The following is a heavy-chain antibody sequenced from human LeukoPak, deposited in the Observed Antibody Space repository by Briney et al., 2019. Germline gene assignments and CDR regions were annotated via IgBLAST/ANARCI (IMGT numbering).Heavy chain of an antibody. V-gene: IGHV3-11*01. CDR2: ISSSGSTI. CDR1: GFTFSDYD. CDR3: AKDFLGYCSSTSCYSNWFDP. D-gene: IGHD2-2*01. J-gene: IGHJ5*02. Sequence: GGSLRLSCAASGFTFSDYDMSWIRQAPGKGLEWVSYISSSGSTIYYADSVKGRFTISRDNSKNTLYLQMNSLRAEDTAVYYCAKDFLGYCSSTSCYSNWFDPWGQGTLVTVSS.